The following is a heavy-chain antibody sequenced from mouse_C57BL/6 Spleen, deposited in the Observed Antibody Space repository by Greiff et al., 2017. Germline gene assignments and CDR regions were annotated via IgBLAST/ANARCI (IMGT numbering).Heavy chain of an antibody. Sequence: QVHVKQPGTELVKPGASVKLSCKASGYTFTSYWMHWVKQRPGQGLEWIGNINPSNGGTNYNEKFKSKATLTVDKSSSTAYMQLSSLTSEDSAVYYCARQYYGSSYWFAYWGQGTLVTVSA. CDR3: ARQYYGSSYWFAY. V-gene: IGHV1-53*01. CDR1: GYTFTSYW. J-gene: IGHJ3*01. D-gene: IGHD1-1*01. CDR2: INPSNGGT.